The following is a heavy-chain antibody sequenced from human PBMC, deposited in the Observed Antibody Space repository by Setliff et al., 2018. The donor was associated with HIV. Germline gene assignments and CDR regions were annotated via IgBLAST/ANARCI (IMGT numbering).Heavy chain of an antibody. CDR1: GGSISSGGYS. Sequence: SQTLSLTCAVSGGSISSGGYSWNWIRQPPGKGLEWIGYIYHSGSTFYNPSLKSRITISVDTSKNQFSLKLGFVTAADTAVYHCARGESSTWDLAEHFQHWGHGTLVTVSS. V-gene: IGHV4-30-2*01. D-gene: IGHD2-2*01. J-gene: IGHJ1*01. CDR3: ARGESSTWDLAEHFQH. CDR2: IYHSGST.